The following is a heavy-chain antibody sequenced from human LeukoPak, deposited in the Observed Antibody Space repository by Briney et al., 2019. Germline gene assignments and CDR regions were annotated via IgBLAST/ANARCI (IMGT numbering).Heavy chain of an antibody. Sequence: ASVKVSCKASGYTFTSYYMHWVRQAPGQGLEWMGIINPSGGSTSYAQKFQGRVTMTRDMSTSTVYMELSSLRSDDTAVYYCARPGVLWFGEPPLGYWGQGTLVTVSS. J-gene: IGHJ4*02. CDR2: INPSGGST. CDR1: GYTFTSYY. D-gene: IGHD3-10*01. CDR3: ARPGVLWFGEPPLGY. V-gene: IGHV1-46*01.